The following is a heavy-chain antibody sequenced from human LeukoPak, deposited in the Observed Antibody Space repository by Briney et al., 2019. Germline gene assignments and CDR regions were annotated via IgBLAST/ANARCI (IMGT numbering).Heavy chain of an antibody. CDR3: AIASDWYYFDH. CDR1: GYTFTTYD. Sequence: ASVKVSCKASGYTFTTYDINWVRQAPGQGLEWMGWINPNSGDTNYAQKFQGRVTMTRDTSISTAYMELSRLKSDDTAVYYCAIASDWYYFDHWGQGTLVTVSS. V-gene: IGHV1-2*02. J-gene: IGHJ4*02. D-gene: IGHD6-19*01. CDR2: INPNSGDT.